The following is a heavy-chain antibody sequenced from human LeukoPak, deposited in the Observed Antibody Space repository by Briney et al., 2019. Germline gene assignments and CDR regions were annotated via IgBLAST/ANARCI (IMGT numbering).Heavy chain of an antibody. CDR1: GFTFSSYG. CDR2: IWYDGSNK. V-gene: IGHV3-33*01. D-gene: IGHD3-22*01. J-gene: IGHJ4*02. CDR3: AGDLSYDSSGYATGY. Sequence: GGSLRLSCAASGFTFSSYGMHWVRQAPGKGLEWVAVIWYDGSNKYYADSVRGRFTISRDNSKNTLYLQMNSLRAEDTAVYYCAGDLSYDSSGYATGYWGQGTLVTVSS.